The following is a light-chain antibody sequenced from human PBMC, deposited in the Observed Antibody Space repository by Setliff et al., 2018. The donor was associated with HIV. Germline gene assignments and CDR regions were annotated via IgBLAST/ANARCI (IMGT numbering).Light chain of an antibody. J-gene: IGLJ3*02. Sequence: QSVLAQPASVSGSPGQSITISCTGTSSDVGGYNYVSWYQQHPGKAPKLMISAVSNRPSGVSNRFSGSKSGDTASLTISGLQAEDEADYFCSSYTSSSTFLVFGGGTKVTVL. V-gene: IGLV2-14*03. CDR3: SSYTSSSTFLV. CDR1: SSDVGGYNY. CDR2: AVS.